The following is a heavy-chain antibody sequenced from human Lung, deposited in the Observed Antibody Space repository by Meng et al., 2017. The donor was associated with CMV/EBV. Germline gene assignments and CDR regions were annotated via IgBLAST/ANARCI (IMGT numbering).Heavy chain of an antibody. Sequence: GEXXKIPRAASGFTFSSYSMNWVRQAPGKGLEWVSSISSSSSYIYYADSVKGRFTISRDNDKNSLYLQMNSLRAEDTAVYYCARDYLIVGMLEWLPLQRPSSNYYYYYGMDVWXQGTXVTVSS. CDR2: ISSSSSYI. J-gene: IGHJ6*02. D-gene: IGHD3-3*01. CDR3: ARDYLIVGMLEWLPLQRPSSNYYYYYGMDV. V-gene: IGHV3-21*01. CDR1: GFTFSSYS.